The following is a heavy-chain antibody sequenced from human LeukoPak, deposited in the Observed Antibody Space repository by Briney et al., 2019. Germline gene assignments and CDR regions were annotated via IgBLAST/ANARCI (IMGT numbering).Heavy chain of an antibody. V-gene: IGHV3-23*01. Sequence: GGSLRLSYAASGFTFSSYAMSWVRQAPGKGLEWVSTISGSAGSTYNADSVKGRFTISRDNSKNTLYLQMNSLRAEDTAAYYCARETGSAVGSTDFDYWGQGTLVTVSS. J-gene: IGHJ4*02. CDR3: ARETGSAVGSTDFDY. CDR2: ISGSAGST. D-gene: IGHD4-17*01. CDR1: GFTFSSYA.